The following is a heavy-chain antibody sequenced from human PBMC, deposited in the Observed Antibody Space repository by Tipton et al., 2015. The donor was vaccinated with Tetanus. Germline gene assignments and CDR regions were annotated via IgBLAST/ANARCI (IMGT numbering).Heavy chain of an antibody. Sequence: QVQLVQSGAEVKKPGASVKVSCKASGYTFTSYGISWVRQAPGQGLEWMGWISAYNGNTNYAQKLQGRVTMTTDTSTSTAYMELRGLRSDDTAVYYCARDSSGWWRRYYGMDVWGQGTTVTVSS. CDR1: GYTFTSYG. J-gene: IGHJ6*02. CDR2: ISAYNGNT. CDR3: ARDSSGWWRRYYGMDV. D-gene: IGHD6-19*01. V-gene: IGHV1-18*01.